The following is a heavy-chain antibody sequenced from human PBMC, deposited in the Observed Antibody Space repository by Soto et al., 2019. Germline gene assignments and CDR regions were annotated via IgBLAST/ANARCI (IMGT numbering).Heavy chain of an antibody. CDR2: IYYSGST. Sequence: QVQLQESGPGLVKPSQTLSLTCTVSGGSISGGGYYWSWIRQHPGKGLEWIGYIYYSGSTYYNPSLKSRVTISVDTSKNQFSLKLSSGTAADTAVYYCARAYGSGYMDVWGQGTTVTVSS. CDR3: ARAYGSGYMDV. D-gene: IGHD3-10*01. V-gene: IGHV4-31*03. J-gene: IGHJ6*02. CDR1: GGSISGGGYY.